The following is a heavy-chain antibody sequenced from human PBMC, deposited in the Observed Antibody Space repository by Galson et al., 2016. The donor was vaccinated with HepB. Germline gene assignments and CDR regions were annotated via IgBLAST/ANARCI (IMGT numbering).Heavy chain of an antibody. D-gene: IGHD6-6*01. CDR1: GGSISCTSCYY. CDR3: ARPHYTSSSGNTHTFDI. V-gene: IGHV4-39*07. Sequence: ETLSLTCTVSGGSISCTSCYYWGWIRRPPGKGLEWIGSIYYTGSANYAPSLESRVTISLDTSKNQFSLKLTSVTAADTAVYYCARPHYTSSSGNTHTFDIWGQGTMVIVSS. CDR2: IYYTGSA. J-gene: IGHJ3*02.